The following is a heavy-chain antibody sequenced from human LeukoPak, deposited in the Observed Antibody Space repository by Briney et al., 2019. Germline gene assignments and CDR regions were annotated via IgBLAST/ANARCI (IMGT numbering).Heavy chain of an antibody. CDR1: GYTFTGCF. CDR3: ARSAYNYGYVYFDH. J-gene: IGHJ4*02. D-gene: IGHD3-16*01. CDR2: IDPNSDNI. Sequence: ASVKVSCKASGYTFTGCFIHYVRQAPGQGLEWMGWIDPNSDNIRYSETFKDRVTMTRDTSTNSAYMELSWLTSDDTAVYYCARSAYNYGYVYFDHWGQGTLVIVSS. V-gene: IGHV1-2*02.